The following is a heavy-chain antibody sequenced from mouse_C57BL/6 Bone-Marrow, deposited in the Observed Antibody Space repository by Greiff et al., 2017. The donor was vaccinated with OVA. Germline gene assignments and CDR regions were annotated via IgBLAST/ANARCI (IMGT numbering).Heavy chain of an antibody. Sequence: EVKLVESGGGLVQPGGSLKLSCAASGFTFSDYGMAWVRQAPRKGPEWVAFISNLAYSIYYADTVTGRFTISRENAKNTLYLEVSSLTSEDTAMYYCARQGAYYDYDVGYFDDWGQGTTLTVSS. CDR2: ISNLAYSI. D-gene: IGHD2-4*01. V-gene: IGHV5-15*04. J-gene: IGHJ2*01. CDR3: ARQGAYYDYDVGYFDD. CDR1: GFTFSDYG.